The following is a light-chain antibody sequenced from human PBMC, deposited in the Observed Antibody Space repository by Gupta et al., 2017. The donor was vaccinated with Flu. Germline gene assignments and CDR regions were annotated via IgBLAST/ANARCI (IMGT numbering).Light chain of an antibody. Sequence: EILLTQPPATLSLPPGERATLSCRASQSISSNLAWYQQKPGQAPRLLIHDASNRATGIPDRFSGSGAGTDFTLTSSRREPEDVAVYYWQQRSTSITFGQGTRLEIK. CDR3: QQRSTSIT. J-gene: IGKJ5*01. V-gene: IGKV3-11*01. CDR1: QSISSN. CDR2: DAS.